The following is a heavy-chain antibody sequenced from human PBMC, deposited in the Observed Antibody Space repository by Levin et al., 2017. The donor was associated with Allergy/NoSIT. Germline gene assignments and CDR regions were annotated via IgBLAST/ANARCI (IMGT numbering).Heavy chain of an antibody. D-gene: IGHD3-10*01. CDR1: GFTFRSYG. V-gene: IGHV3-30*18. Sequence: GGSLRLSCAASGFTFRSYGMHWVRQAPGKGLEWVAIVSYDGTDKYYADSVKGRFTVSRDNSKNTLYVQMNSLRAEDTAVYYCAKEAGANYYFDHWGRGTLVTVSS. J-gene: IGHJ4*02. CDR2: VSYDGTDK. CDR3: AKEAGANYYFDH.